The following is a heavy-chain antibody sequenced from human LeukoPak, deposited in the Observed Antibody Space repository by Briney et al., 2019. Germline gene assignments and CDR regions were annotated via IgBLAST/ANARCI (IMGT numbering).Heavy chain of an antibody. Sequence: PGGSLRLSCAASGFTFSSYWMSWVRQAPGKGLEWVANIKQDGSEKYYVDSVKGRFTISRDNAKNSLYLQMDSLRAEDTAVYYCAPASRYPPGDYWVQGTLVTVSS. V-gene: IGHV3-7*01. D-gene: IGHD3-9*01. CDR1: GFTFSSYW. J-gene: IGHJ4*02. CDR3: APASRYPPGDY. CDR2: IKQDGSEK.